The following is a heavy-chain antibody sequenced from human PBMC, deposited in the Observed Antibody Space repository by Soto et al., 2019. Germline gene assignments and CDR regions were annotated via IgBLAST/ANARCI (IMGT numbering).Heavy chain of an antibody. Sequence: SETLSLPCSVSGYSVRSSDYYWAWIRQPPGKGLEWIGSMLYSGLTYYNPSLRSRVTLSVDTSKNQFSVRLSSVTASDTAVYYCAPLSVSLSGPYGIHVWGQGTTVTVSS. D-gene: IGHD2-15*01. CDR1: GYSVRSSDYY. J-gene: IGHJ6*02. V-gene: IGHV4-39*01. CDR3: APLSVSLSGPYGIHV. CDR2: MLYSGLT.